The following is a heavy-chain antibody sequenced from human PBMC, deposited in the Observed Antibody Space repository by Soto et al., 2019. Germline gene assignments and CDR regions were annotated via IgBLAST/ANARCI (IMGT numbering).Heavy chain of an antibody. D-gene: IGHD3-10*01. CDR1: GYTFTNYD. V-gene: IGHV1-8*01. CDR3: ARGMSGSPGFDY. CDR2: MNPNSGNT. J-gene: IGHJ4*02. Sequence: QVQLVQSGAEVKKPGASVNVSCKASGYTFTNYDINWVGQATGQGLEWMGWMNPNSGNTGYAQKFQGRVTMTRNTSISTAYMELSSLRSEDPAMYYCARGMSGSPGFDYWGQGTLVTVSS.